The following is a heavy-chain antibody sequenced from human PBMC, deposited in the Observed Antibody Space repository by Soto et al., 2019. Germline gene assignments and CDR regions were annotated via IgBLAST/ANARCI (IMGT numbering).Heavy chain of an antibody. V-gene: IGHV1-46*01. D-gene: IGHD2-21*02. J-gene: IGHJ4*02. Sequence: QVQLVQSGAEVKKPGASVKVSCKASGYTFTSYYMHWVRQAPGQGLEWMGIINPSGGSTSYAQKFQGRVTMNRDTPTSIVYMELSSLRSEDTAVYYCARDHSYCGGDCSDDYWGQGTLVTVSS. CDR3: ARDHSYCGGDCSDDY. CDR1: GYTFTSYY. CDR2: INPSGGST.